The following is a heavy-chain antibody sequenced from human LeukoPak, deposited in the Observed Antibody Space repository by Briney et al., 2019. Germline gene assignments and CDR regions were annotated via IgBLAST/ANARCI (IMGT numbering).Heavy chain of an antibody. Sequence: ASVKVSCKASGYTFNGYYINWVRQAPGQGLEWMGWINPNSGGTNYAQKFQGRVTMTRDTSISTAYMELSRLRSDDTAVYYCARAGTWIQLWLDYWGQGTLVTVSS. V-gene: IGHV1-2*02. D-gene: IGHD5-18*01. CDR2: INPNSGGT. CDR3: ARAGTWIQLWLDY. CDR1: GYTFNGYY. J-gene: IGHJ4*02.